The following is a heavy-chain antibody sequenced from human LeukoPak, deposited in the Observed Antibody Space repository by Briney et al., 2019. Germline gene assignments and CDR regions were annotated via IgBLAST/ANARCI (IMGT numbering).Heavy chain of an antibody. CDR1: GFTFSSYG. V-gene: IGHV3-23*01. J-gene: IGHJ3*02. Sequence: GGSLRLSCAASGFTFSSYGMSGVRRAPGKALEWVSAISGSGGFTYYADSVKGRFTISRDNSKSTLYLQMNSLRAEDTDVYYCAKLSPPAYCSGGSCYPWDAFDIWGQGTMVTVSS. CDR3: AKLSPPAYCSGGSCYPWDAFDI. CDR2: ISGSGGFT. D-gene: IGHD2-15*01.